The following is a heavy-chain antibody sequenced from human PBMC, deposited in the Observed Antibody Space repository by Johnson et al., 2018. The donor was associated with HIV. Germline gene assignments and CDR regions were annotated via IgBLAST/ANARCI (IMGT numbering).Heavy chain of an antibody. J-gene: IGHJ3*02. V-gene: IGHV3-66*01. CDR3: ARDSPARRLSLTIDAFDI. D-gene: IGHD3-10*01. CDR2: IYSGGST. CDR1: GFTFSSYA. Sequence: VQLVESGGGVVQPGRSLRLSCAASGFTFSSYAMHWVRQAPGKGLEWVSVIYSGGSTYYADSVKGRFTISRDNSKNTLYLQMNSLRAEDTAVYYCARDSPARRLSLTIDAFDIWGQGTMVTVSS.